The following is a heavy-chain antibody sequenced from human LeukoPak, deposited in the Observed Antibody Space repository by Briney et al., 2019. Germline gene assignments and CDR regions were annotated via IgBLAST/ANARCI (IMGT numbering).Heavy chain of an antibody. CDR1: GFTFKSYW. CDR2: INSGGRSGGRST. V-gene: IGHV3-74*01. J-gene: IGHJ4*02. Sequence: AESLTVSCAVSGFTFKSYWMHWVRHPPGKGLVWDARINSGGRSGGRSTRYGESVKGRFTMSRDNAKNTLYLQMNTLRAEDTAVYYCVRDVWGDRDSYFDCWGQGTLVTVSS. D-gene: IGHD3-16*01. CDR3: VRDVWGDRDSYFDC.